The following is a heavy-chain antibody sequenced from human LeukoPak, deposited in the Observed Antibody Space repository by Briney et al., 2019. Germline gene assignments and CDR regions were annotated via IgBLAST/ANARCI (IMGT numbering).Heavy chain of an antibody. Sequence: PGGSLRLSCAASGFTFSSYGMSWVRQAPGKGLEWVSAISGRSGSTYYADSVKGRFTISRDNSKNTLYLQMNSLRAEDTAVYYCAKDTASSWWYFDLWGRGTLVTVSS. D-gene: IGHD5-18*01. CDR3: AKDTASSWWYFDL. CDR1: GFTFSSYG. J-gene: IGHJ2*01. CDR2: ISGRSGST. V-gene: IGHV3-23*01.